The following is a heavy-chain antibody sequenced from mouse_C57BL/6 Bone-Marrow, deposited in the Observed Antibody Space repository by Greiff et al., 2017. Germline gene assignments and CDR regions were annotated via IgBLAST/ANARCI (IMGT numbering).Heavy chain of an antibody. D-gene: IGHD1-1*01. Sequence: QVQLKESGPELVKPGASVKLSCKASGYTFTSYDINWVKQRPGQGLEWIGWIYPRDGSTKYNEKFKGNATLTVDTSSSTAYMELHSLTSEDSAVYFCARDYGSSYWYFDVWGTGTTVTVSS. CDR1: GYTFTSYD. V-gene: IGHV1-85*01. CDR2: IYPRDGST. J-gene: IGHJ1*03. CDR3: ARDYGSSYWYFDV.